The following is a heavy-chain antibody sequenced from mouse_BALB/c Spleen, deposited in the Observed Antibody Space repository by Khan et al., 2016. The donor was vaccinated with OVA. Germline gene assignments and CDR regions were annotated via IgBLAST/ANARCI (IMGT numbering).Heavy chain of an antibody. J-gene: IGHJ3*01. D-gene: IGHD1-1*01. CDR1: GFTFSTYG. V-gene: IGHV5-6*01. CDR3: ARLAYYYNSEGFAY. CDR2: INTGGAYT. Sequence: EVQVVESGGDFVRPGGSLKLSCAASGFTFSTYGMSWVRQTPDKRLEWVATINTGGAYTYYPDSVKGRFTISRDNATNTPYLQLSSLKSEDTAIFSCARLAYYYNSEGFAYWGQGTLVTVSA.